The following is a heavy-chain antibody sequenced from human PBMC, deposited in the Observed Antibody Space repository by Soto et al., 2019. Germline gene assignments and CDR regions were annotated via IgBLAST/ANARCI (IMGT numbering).Heavy chain of an antibody. V-gene: IGHV4-34*01. Sequence: SETLCLTCAVDGGSFRGYYWSWIRQPPGKGLEWIGEINHSGSTNYNPSLKSRVTISVDTSKNQFSLKLSSVTAADTAVYYCARGEIMITFGGVIVHYFDYWGQGTLVTVSS. CDR1: GGSFRGYY. CDR2: INHSGST. J-gene: IGHJ4*02. D-gene: IGHD3-16*02. CDR3: ARGEIMITFGGVIVHYFDY.